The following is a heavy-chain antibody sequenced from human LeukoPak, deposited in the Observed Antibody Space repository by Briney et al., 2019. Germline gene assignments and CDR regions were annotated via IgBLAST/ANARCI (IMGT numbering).Heavy chain of an antibody. D-gene: IGHD6-13*01. CDR2: INHSGST. V-gene: IGHV4-34*01. CDR3: ARGVPGIAAAGSWFDY. Sequence: SETLSLTCAVYGGSFSGYYWSWIRQPPGKGLGWIGEINHSGSTNYNPSLKSRVTISVDTSKSQFSLKLSSVTAADTAVYYCARGVPGIAAAGSWFDYWGQGTLVTVSS. J-gene: IGHJ4*02. CDR1: GGSFSGYY.